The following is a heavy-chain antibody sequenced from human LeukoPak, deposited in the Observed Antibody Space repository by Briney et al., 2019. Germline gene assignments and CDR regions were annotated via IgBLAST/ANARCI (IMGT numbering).Heavy chain of an antibody. CDR2: INWNGGST. CDR3: ARGGYYYDSSGYYYGGVRYFDY. J-gene: IGHJ4*02. V-gene: IGHV3-20*04. Sequence: GGTLRLSCAASGFTFDDYGMSWVRQAPGKGLEWVSGINWNGGSTGYADSVKGRFTISRDNAKNPLYLQMNNLRAEDTALYYCARGGYYYDSSGYYYGGVRYFDYWGQGTLVTVSS. CDR1: GFTFDDYG. D-gene: IGHD3-22*01.